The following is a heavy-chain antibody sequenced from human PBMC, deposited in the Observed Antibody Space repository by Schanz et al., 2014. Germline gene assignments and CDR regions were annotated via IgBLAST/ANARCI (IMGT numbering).Heavy chain of an antibody. CDR1: GFTFSRYS. CDR2: ISNGGGYI. Sequence: EVQLVTSGGYLVQPGGSLRLSCAASGFTFSRYSMNWVRQAPGKGLEWVSSISNGGGYIYYADSVKGRFTISRDNAKNSLYLQMNSLRAEDAAVYYCARVELSVYYYAMDVWGQGTTVTVSS. J-gene: IGHJ6*02. CDR3: ARVELSVYYYAMDV. V-gene: IGHV3-21*02. D-gene: IGHD2-15*01.